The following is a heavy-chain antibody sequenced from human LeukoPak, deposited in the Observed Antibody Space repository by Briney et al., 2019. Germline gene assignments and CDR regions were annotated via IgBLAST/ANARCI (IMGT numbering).Heavy chain of an antibody. V-gene: IGHV3-20*01. D-gene: IGHD1-1*01. J-gene: IGHJ3*02. CDR2: INWNGGST. CDR3: ARDPYNWNAFDI. CDR1: GFTFSDYY. Sequence: GGSLRLSCAASGFTFSDYYMSWIRQAPGKGLEWVSGINWNGGSTGYADSVKGRFTISRDNAKNSLYLQMNSLRAEDTALYHCARDPYNWNAFDIWGQGTMVTVSS.